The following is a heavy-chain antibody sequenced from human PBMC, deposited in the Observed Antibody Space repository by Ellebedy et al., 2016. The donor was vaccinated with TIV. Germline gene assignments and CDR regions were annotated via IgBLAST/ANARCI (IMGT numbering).Heavy chain of an antibody. D-gene: IGHD3-3*01. Sequence: GESLKISCGASGFTFSSYAMSWVRQAPGKGLEWVSSISGSSSFIYYAASVRGRFTISRDNAKKSLFLLMNSLRGDDTAVYSCAREDIATSYNVWSGFSLAYWGQGALVTVSS. CDR3: AREDIATSYNVWSGFSLAY. CDR1: GFTFSSYA. V-gene: IGHV3-21*01. J-gene: IGHJ4*02. CDR2: ISGSSSFI.